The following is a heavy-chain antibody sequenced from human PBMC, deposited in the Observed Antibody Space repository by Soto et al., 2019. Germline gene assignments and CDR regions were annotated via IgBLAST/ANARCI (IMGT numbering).Heavy chain of an antibody. J-gene: IGHJ4*02. CDR3: ARRKNSGPIDY. CDR1: GFTFTTHA. D-gene: IGHD5-12*01. Sequence: QVHLVQSGAEVKEPGASLKVSCKTSGFTFTTHAIHWVRQAPGQRFEWMGWINAGNGNTKYSQRFQDRVTISRDTSASTAYMELSSLTSEDRAVYYCARRKNSGPIDYWGQGTLVTVSS. V-gene: IGHV1-3*01. CDR2: INAGNGNT.